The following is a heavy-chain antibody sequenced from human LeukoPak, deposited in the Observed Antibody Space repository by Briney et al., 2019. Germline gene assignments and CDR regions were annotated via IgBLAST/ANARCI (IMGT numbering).Heavy chain of an antibody. J-gene: IGHJ4*02. D-gene: IGHD1-26*01. CDR1: GFSFSGHW. V-gene: IGHV3-7*05. Sequence: GPSLRLSHAASGFSFSGHWMNSVRQPPGKGLEWVANIKADGSEKYYVDAVKGRFTSSRDDAKRTVDLQMDNLRAEDTAIYYCAYRNNFEYWGQGALVTVSS. CDR2: IKADGSEK. CDR3: AYRNNFEY.